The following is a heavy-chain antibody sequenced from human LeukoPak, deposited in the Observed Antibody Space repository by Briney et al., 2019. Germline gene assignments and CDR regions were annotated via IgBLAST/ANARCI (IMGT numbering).Heavy chain of an antibody. CDR1: GFIFSNHD. Sequence: GGSLRLSCAASGFIFSNHDMNWVRQAPGKGLEWVSYIGSSSSDIYYSDAVEGRFTISRDNARNSLFLEMNSLSAEDTAIYYCARERHSGKWLHTYYFSAMDVWGQGTTVIV. V-gene: IGHV3-21*01. D-gene: IGHD3-3*01. J-gene: IGHJ6*02. CDR2: IGSSSSDI. CDR3: ARERHSGKWLHTYYFSAMDV.